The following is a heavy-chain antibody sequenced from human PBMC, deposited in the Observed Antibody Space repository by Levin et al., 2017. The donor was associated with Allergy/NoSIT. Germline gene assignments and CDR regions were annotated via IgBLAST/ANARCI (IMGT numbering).Heavy chain of an antibody. J-gene: IGHJ6*02. Sequence: LSLTCAASGFTFSSYAMSWVRQAPGKGLEWVSAISGSGGSTYYADSVKGRFTISRDNSKNTLYLQMNSLRAEDTAVYYCAKGYGDPITYYYYGMDVWGQGTTVTVSS. CDR3: AKGYGDPITYYYYGMDV. CDR1: GFTFSSYA. V-gene: IGHV3-23*01. D-gene: IGHD4-17*01. CDR2: ISGSGGST.